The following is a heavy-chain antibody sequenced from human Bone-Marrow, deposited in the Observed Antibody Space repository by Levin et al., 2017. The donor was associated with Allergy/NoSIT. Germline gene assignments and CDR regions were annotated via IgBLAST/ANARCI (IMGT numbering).Heavy chain of an antibody. CDR2: IKQDGSAK. Sequence: TGGSLRLSCSSSFFPFLLSFLPFFLPSPLTGLEWVANIKQDGSAKYYADSVRGRFTISRENAENSLYLQMNSLRAEDTAVYYCARDAGGSGAYYRFSWFDPWGQGTLVTVSS. CDR3: ARDAGGSGAYYRFSWFDP. D-gene: IGHD3-10*01. J-gene: IGHJ5*02. V-gene: IGHV3-7*04. CDR1: FFPFLLSF.